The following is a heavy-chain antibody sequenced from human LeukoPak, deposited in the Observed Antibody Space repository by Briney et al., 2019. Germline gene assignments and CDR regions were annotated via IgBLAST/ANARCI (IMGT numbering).Heavy chain of an antibody. CDR3: ARQGGVGANLFDY. CDR1: GGSISSSSYY. Sequence: SETLSLTCSVSGGSISSSSYYWGWIRQAPGKGLEWIGSIYYSGSTYYNPSLKSRVTISVDTSKNQFSLKLSSVTAADTAVYFCARQGGVGANLFDYWGQGTLVTVSS. D-gene: IGHD1-26*01. V-gene: IGHV4-39*01. CDR2: IYYSGST. J-gene: IGHJ4*02.